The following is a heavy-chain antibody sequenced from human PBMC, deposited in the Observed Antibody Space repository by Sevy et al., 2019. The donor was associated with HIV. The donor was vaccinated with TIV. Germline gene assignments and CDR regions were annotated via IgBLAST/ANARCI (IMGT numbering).Heavy chain of an antibody. Sequence: GGSLRLSCAASGFSVSSYYMSWVRQAPGKGLEWVSLIYDVSSTYFADAVRGRFTISRDSSKNTLYLHMNSLRADDTTVYYCAKESGYSTSPGAFDIWGQGTMVTVSS. CDR3: AKESGYSTSPGAFDI. CDR2: IYDVSST. J-gene: IGHJ3*02. D-gene: IGHD6-6*01. CDR1: GFSVSSYY. V-gene: IGHV3-53*01.